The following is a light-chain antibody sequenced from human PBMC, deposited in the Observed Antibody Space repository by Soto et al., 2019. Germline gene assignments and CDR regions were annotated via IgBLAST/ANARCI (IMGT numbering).Light chain of an antibody. J-gene: IGLJ1*01. V-gene: IGLV2-14*01. CDR3: SSYTSSSTLDYV. CDR1: SSDVGGYNY. CDR2: DVS. Sequence: QSALTQPASVSGSPGQSITISCTGTSSDVGGYNYVSWYQQHPGKAPKLMIYDVSNRPSGVSNRFCGSKSGNTASLTISGLQAEDEADYYCSSYTSSSTLDYVFGTGTKVTVL.